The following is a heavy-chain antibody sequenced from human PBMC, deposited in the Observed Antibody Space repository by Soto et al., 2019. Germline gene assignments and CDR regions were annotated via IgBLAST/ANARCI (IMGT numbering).Heavy chain of an antibody. J-gene: IGHJ4*02. CDR3: AKPYSSSWYYFDY. V-gene: IGHV3-30*18. CDR2: ISYNGNDK. CDR1: GFTFNTYG. Sequence: GGSLRLSCAASGFTFNTYGMHWVRQAPGKGLEWVAIISYNGNDKYYGDSVKGRFTISRDNAKNTLYLQMNSLRAEDTAVYYCAKPYSSSWYYFDYWGQGTLVTVSS. D-gene: IGHD6-13*01.